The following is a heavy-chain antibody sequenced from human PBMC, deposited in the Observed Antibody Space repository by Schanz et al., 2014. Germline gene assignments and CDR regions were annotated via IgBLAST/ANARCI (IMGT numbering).Heavy chain of an antibody. CDR1: GYTFTSNA. CDR2: INTNTGNP. D-gene: IGHD3-10*01. Sequence: QVHLVQSGSELKKPGASVKVSCKASGYTFTSNALNWVRQAPGQGLEWMGWINTNTGNPTYARGFTGRFAFSLDTSVRTAFLQISSLKAEDTAVYYCARVRVTMVRGTFRARLYIDYWGQGTLVTVSS. V-gene: IGHV7-4-1*02. J-gene: IGHJ4*02. CDR3: ARVRVTMVRGTFRARLYIDY.